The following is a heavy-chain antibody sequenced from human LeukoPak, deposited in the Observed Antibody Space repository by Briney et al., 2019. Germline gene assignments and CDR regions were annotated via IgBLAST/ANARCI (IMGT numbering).Heavy chain of an antibody. V-gene: IGHV3-21*01. CDR1: GLSFSNYW. Sequence: GGSLRLSCAASGLSFSNYWMSWLRQAPGKGLEWVSSISSTSSYIYYADSLKGRFTISRDNAKNSLYLQMNSLRAEDTAVYYCARGTEMATMGSWFDPWGQGTLVTVSS. CDR3: ARGTEMATMGSWFDP. J-gene: IGHJ5*02. D-gene: IGHD5-24*01. CDR2: ISSTSSYI.